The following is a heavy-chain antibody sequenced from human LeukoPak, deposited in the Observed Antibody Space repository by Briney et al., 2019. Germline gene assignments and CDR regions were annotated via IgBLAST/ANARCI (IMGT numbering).Heavy chain of an antibody. D-gene: IGHD3-10*01. V-gene: IGHV4-61*09. J-gene: IGHJ4*02. CDR3: ASGGYFGPGSYYLGLDY. Sequence: SQTLSLTCTVSGGSISSGHYYWNWIRQPAGKGLEWIGHIYTSGSTNYNPSLKSRVTISADTSKNQFSLKLSSVTAADTAVYYCASGGYFGPGSYYLGLDYWGQGTLVTVSS. CDR1: GGSISSGHYY. CDR2: IYTSGST.